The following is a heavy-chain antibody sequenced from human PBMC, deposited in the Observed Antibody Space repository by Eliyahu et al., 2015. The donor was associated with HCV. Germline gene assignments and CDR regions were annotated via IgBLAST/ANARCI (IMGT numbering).Heavy chain of an antibody. CDR1: GFTFSXYG. CDR2: IWYDGSNK. V-gene: IGHV3-33*01. J-gene: IGHJ4*02. CDR3: ARDRGGSYSDY. Sequence: QVQLVESGGGVVQPGRSLRLSCAASGFTFSXYGMPWVRQAPGKGXGWVAVIWYDGSNKXYADSVKGRFTISRDNSKNTLYLQMNSLRAEDTAVYYCARDRGGSYSDYWGQGTLVTVSS. D-gene: IGHD1-26*01.